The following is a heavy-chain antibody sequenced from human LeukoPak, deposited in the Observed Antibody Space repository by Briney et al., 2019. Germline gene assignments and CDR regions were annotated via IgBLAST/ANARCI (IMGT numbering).Heavy chain of an antibody. V-gene: IGHV3-23*01. CDR1: GFTFSSYA. J-gene: IGHJ6*02. D-gene: IGHD4-11*01. CDR3: AKDLYSIYVFYYYGMDV. Sequence: GGSLRLSCAASGFTFSSYAMSWVRQAPGKGLEWVSVISGSGGSTYYADSVKGRFTISRDNSKNTVHLQMNSLRAEDTAVYYCAKDLYSIYVFYYYGMDVWGQGTTVTVSS. CDR2: ISGSGGST.